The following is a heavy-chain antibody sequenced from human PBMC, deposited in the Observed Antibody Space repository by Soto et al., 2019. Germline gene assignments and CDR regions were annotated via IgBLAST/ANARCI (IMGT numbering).Heavy chain of an antibody. V-gene: IGHV4-30-4*01. Sequence: QVQLQESGPGLVKPSQTLSLTCTVSGGSISSGDYYWSWIRQPPGEGLEWIGYIYYSGSTYYNPSLKSRVTISVDTSKNQFSLKLSSVTAADTAVYYCARDYYYDSSGSDAFDIWGQGTMVTVSS. J-gene: IGHJ3*02. CDR1: GGSISSGDYY. CDR2: IYYSGST. D-gene: IGHD3-22*01. CDR3: ARDYYYDSSGSDAFDI.